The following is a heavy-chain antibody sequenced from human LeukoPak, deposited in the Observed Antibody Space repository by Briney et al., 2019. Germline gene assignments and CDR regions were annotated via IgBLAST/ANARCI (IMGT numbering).Heavy chain of an antibody. CDR2: IYYSGST. J-gene: IGHJ6*03. CDR1: GGSISNYY. V-gene: IGHV4-59*12. D-gene: IGHD3-10*01. Sequence: NASETLSLTCTVSGGSISNYYWSWIRQPPGKGLEWIGYIYYSGSTNYNPSLKSRVTMSVDTSKNQFSLKLSSVTAADTAVYYRARALRDYYYYYYMDVWGKGTTVTISS. CDR3: ARALRDYYYYYYMDV.